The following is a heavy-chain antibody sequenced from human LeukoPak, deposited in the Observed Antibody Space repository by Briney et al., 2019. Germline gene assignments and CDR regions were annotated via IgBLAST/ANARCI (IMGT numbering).Heavy chain of an antibody. Sequence: KPSETLSLTCAVYGGSFSGYYWSWIRQPPGKGLEWIGEINHSGSTNYNPSLKSRVTISVDTSKNQFSLKLSSVTAADTAVYYCARLLPGVYDSSGYLDYWGQGTLVTVSS. CDR3: ARLLPGVYDSSGYLDY. J-gene: IGHJ4*02. D-gene: IGHD3-22*01. CDR2: INHSGST. V-gene: IGHV4-34*01. CDR1: GGSFSGYY.